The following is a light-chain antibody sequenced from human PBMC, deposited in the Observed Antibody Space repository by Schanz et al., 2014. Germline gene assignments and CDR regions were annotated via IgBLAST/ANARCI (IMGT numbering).Light chain of an antibody. V-gene: IGKV3-20*01. J-gene: IGKJ5*01. CDR2: DAS. CDR3: QHYGSSPDT. Sequence: EIVLTQSPGTLSLSPGERATLSCRASQGVTSRYLAWYQQKPGQAPRLLIYDASSRATGIPDRFSGSGSGTDFTLAISRLEPEDFAVYYCQHYGSSPDTFGQGTRLELK. CDR1: QGVTSRY.